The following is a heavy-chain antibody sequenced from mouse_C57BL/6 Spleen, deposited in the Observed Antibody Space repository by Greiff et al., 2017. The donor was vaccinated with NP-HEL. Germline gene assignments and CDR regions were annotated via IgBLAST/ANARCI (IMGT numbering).Heavy chain of an antibody. CDR3: ARERGSYYGLDY. CDR2: ISYDGSN. D-gene: IGHD1-2*01. J-gene: IGHJ2*01. CDR1: GYSITSGYY. V-gene: IGHV3-6*01. Sequence: EVQLQQSGPGLVKPSQSLSLTCSVTGYSITSGYYWNWIRQFPGNKLEWMGYISYDGSNNYNPSLKNRISITRDTSKNQFFLKLNSVTTEDTATYYCARERGSYYGLDYWGQGTTLTVSS.